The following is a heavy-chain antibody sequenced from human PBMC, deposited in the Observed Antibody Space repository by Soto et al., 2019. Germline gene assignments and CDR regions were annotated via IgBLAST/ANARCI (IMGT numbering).Heavy chain of an antibody. J-gene: IGHJ6*03. V-gene: IGHV1-3*01. CDR2: INADKGNT. CDR3: ARSDCSGGSCHSHYYYYYMDV. Sequence: ASVKVSCKASGYTFTYYTMHWVRQAPGQRLEWMGWINADKGNTEYSQKFQGRITITTDTSASTAYMEVSSLRYDNTAVYYCARSDCSGGSCHSHYYYYYMDVWGKGTTVTVSS. D-gene: IGHD2-15*01. CDR1: GYTFTYYT.